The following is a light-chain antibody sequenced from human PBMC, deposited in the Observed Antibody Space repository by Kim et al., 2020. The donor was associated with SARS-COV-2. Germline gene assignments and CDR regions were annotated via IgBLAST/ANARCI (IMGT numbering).Light chain of an antibody. CDR3: QTWGTGIQV. J-gene: IGLJ3*02. V-gene: IGLV4-69*01. Sequence: QPVLTQSPSASASLGASVKPTCTLSSGHSSYAIAWHQQQPEKGPRYLMKLNSDGSHNKGDGIPDRFSGSSSGAERYLTISSLQSEDEADYYCQTWGTGIQVFGGGTQLTVL. CDR2: LNSDGSH. CDR1: SGHSSYA.